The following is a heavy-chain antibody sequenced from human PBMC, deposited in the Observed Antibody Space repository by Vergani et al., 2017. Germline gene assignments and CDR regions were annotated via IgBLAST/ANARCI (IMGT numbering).Heavy chain of an antibody. CDR2: MYHSGST. J-gene: IGHJ5*02. Sequence: QVQLQESGPGLVKPSETLSLTCSVSGGSMSGYYWSWIRQPPGKELEWIGYMYHSGSTNYNPSLETRVTISGDTSKNQFSLKLNSVTAADTAVYYCGRVADFYGLGSRPLYLWGQGILVTVSS. CDR1: GGSMSGYY. CDR3: GRVADFYGLGSRPLYL. D-gene: IGHD3-10*01. V-gene: IGHV4-59*01.